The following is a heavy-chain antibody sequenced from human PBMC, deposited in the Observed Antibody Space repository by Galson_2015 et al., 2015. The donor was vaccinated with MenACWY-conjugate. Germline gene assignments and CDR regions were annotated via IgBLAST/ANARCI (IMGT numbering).Heavy chain of an antibody. CDR3: ARLVTRSITIFGAHPRASYGMDV. V-gene: IGHV4-34*01. CDR2: INHVGDT. Sequence: SETLSLTCAVHNGSLRGDSWSWIRQPPGKGLEWIGEINHVGDTDYNPSLRGRVTISIDTSKNQFSLRLSSVTAADTAVYYCARLVTRSITIFGAHPRASYGMDVWGQETTVTVSS. J-gene: IGHJ6*02. D-gene: IGHD3-3*01. CDR1: NGSLRGDS.